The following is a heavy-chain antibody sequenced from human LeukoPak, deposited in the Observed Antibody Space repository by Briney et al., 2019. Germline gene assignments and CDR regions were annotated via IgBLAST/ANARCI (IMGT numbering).Heavy chain of an antibody. CDR2: IYPGDSDT. V-gene: IGHV5-51*01. CDR3: ARQIVPAAIGDWFDP. Sequence: TGESLKISCKGSGYSFTSYWIGWVRQMPGKGLEWMGIIYPGDSDTRYSPSFQGQVTISADKSISTAYLQWSSLKASDTAMYYCARQIVPAAIGDWFDPWGQGTLVTVSS. CDR1: GYSFTSYW. J-gene: IGHJ5*02. D-gene: IGHD2-2*01.